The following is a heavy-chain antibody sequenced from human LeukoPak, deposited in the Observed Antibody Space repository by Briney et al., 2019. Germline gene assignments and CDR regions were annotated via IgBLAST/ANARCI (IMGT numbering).Heavy chain of an antibody. V-gene: IGHV4-39*07. CDR3: ARDIPHYYGSGSYPEYLRLTYYYMDV. CDR1: GGSISSSSYY. J-gene: IGHJ6*03. D-gene: IGHD3-10*01. CDR2: IYYSGST. Sequence: SETLSLTCTVSGGSISSSSYYWGWIRQPPGKGLEWIGSIYYSGSTYYNPSLKSRVTISVDTSKNQFSLKLSSVTAADTAVYYCARDIPHYYGSGSYPEYLRLTYYYMDVWGKGTTVTISS.